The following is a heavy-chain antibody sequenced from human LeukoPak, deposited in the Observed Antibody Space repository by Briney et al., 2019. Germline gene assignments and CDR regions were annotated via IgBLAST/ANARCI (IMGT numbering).Heavy chain of an antibody. J-gene: IGHJ4*02. CDR3: AKGRYGSGSYYFDY. CDR1: GFTFDGYA. V-gene: IGHV3-9*01. D-gene: IGHD3-10*01. CDR2: ISWNSGSI. Sequence: PGRSLRLSCAASGFTFDGYAMHWVRQAPGKGLEWVSGISWNSGSIGYADSVKGRFTISRDNAKNSLYLQMNSLRAEDTALYYCAKGRYGSGSYYFDYWGQGTLVTVSS.